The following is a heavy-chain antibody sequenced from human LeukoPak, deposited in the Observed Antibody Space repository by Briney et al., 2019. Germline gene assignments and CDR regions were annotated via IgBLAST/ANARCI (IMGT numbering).Heavy chain of an antibody. V-gene: IGHV1-69*05. D-gene: IGHD5-18*01. J-gene: IGHJ4*02. CDR1: GGTFSSYA. CDR3: AREHGRYSFIDY. CDR2: IIPIFGTA. Sequence: SVKVSCKASGGTFSSYAISWVRQAPGQGLEWMGGIIPIFGTANYAQKFQGRVTITTDESTSTAYMELSSLRSEDTAVYYCAREHGRYSFIDYWGQGTLDTVSS.